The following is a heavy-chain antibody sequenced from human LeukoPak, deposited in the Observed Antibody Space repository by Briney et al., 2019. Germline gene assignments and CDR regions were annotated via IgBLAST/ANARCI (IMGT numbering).Heavy chain of an antibody. J-gene: IGHJ4*02. Sequence: GGCLRLSCAAYGFTFSSYAMSGVRQAPGKGLEWVSAISGSGGSTYYTDSVKGRFTISRDNSKNTLHLEMNSLSAEDTAVYYCAKSRYYDWLPTYYFDYWGEGPLVSVSS. CDR3: AKSRYYDWLPTYYFDY. CDR1: GFTFSSYA. V-gene: IGHV3-23*01. D-gene: IGHD3-9*01. CDR2: ISGSGGST.